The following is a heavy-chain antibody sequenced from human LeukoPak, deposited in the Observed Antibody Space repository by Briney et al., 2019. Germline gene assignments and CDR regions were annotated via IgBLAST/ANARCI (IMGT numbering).Heavy chain of an antibody. CDR1: ADYSNRYY. J-gene: IGHJ6*04. Sequence: SETLSHTCTVSADYSNRYYWSWFRHPPAKGLEWIGYIYYSGSTNHNPSLKSRVTISVDTSKNQFSLKLSSVTEADTSVYYCAREGGKALYYYGVDVWGKVTTVTVSS. D-gene: IGHD3-16*01. CDR2: IYYSGST. V-gene: IGHV4-59*01. CDR3: AREGGKALYYYGVDV.